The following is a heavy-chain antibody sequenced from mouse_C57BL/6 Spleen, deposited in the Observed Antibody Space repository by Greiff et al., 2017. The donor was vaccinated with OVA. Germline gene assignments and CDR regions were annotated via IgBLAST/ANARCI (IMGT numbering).Heavy chain of an antibody. CDR1: GYTFTSYW. CDR3: ARYGTTASYWYFDV. CDR2: IHPNSGST. J-gene: IGHJ1*03. Sequence: VQLQQPGAELVKPGASVKLSCKASGYTFTSYWMHWVKQRPGQGLEWIGMIHPNSGSTNYNEKFKSKATLTVDKSSSTAYMQLSSLTSEDSAVYYCARYGTTASYWYFDVWGTGTTVTVSS. D-gene: IGHD1-2*01. V-gene: IGHV1-64*01.